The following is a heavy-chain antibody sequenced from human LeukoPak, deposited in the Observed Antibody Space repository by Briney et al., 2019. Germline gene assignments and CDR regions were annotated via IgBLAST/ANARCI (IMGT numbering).Heavy chain of an antibody. CDR3: ARAPSNAHFDY. CDR2: IYSGGST. J-gene: IGHJ4*02. V-gene: IGHV3-66*01. CDR1: GFTVRNNY. Sequence: PGGSLRLSCAASGFTVRNNYMSWVRQAPGKGLEWVSLIYSGGSTDYADSVKGRFTISRDNSNNTVYLQMNSLRAEDTAVYYCARAPSNAHFDYWGQGTLVTVSS. D-gene: IGHD3-3*02.